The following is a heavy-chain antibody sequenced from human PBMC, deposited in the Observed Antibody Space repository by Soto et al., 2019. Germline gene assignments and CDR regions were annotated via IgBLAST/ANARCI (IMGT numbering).Heavy chain of an antibody. Sequence: GGSLRLSCAASGFTFSDYYMSWIRQAPGKGLEWVSYISSSGSTIYYADSVKGRFTISRDNAKNSLYLQMNSLRAEDTAVYYCARDRPVLRFLEWLPYNDYWGQGTLVTVSS. D-gene: IGHD3-3*01. CDR3: ARDRPVLRFLEWLPYNDY. V-gene: IGHV3-11*01. CDR2: ISSSGSTI. J-gene: IGHJ4*02. CDR1: GFTFSDYY.